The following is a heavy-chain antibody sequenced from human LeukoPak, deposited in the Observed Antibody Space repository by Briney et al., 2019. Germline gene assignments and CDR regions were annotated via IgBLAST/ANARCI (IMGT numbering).Heavy chain of an antibody. Sequence: GGSLRLSCAASGFTVSSNYMSWVRQAPGKGLEWVSVIYGGGSTYYADSVKGRFTISRDNSKNTLYLQMNSLRAEDTAVYYCARRGDGYNLYYFDYWGQGTLVTVSS. J-gene: IGHJ4*02. CDR1: GFTVSSNY. CDR2: IYGGGST. V-gene: IGHV3-53*01. CDR3: ARRGDGYNLYYFDY. D-gene: IGHD5-24*01.